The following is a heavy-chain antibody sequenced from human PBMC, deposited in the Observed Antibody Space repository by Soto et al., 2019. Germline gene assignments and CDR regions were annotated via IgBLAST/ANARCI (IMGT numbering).Heavy chain of an antibody. CDR3: ATRSISIFAY. V-gene: IGHV4-59*08. D-gene: IGHD3-3*02. Sequence: SETLSLTCTVSGGSISSYYWSWIRQPPGKGLEWIGYIYYSGSTNYNPSLKSRVTISVDTSKNQFSLKLSSVTAADTAVYFCATRSISIFAYWGQGALVTVSS. CDR1: GGSISSYY. CDR2: IYYSGST. J-gene: IGHJ4*02.